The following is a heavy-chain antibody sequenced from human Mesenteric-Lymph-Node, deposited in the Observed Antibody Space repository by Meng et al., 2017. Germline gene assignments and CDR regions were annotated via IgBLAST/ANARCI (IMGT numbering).Heavy chain of an antibody. CDR3: AKSSLHAGTLYFDS. D-gene: IGHD2-21*02. V-gene: IGHV1-3*01. CDR1: GYSFTTYG. CDR2: VNAASGNT. Sequence: QVQRVQSGAEGKNPGASGKVSCKTSGYSFTTYGIHWVRQAPGQSLEWMGWVNAASGNTRYSQKFQDRVTINRDTSASSAYMEVSSLRSEDTAVYYCAKSSLHAGTLYFDSWGQGTLVTVS. J-gene: IGHJ4*02.